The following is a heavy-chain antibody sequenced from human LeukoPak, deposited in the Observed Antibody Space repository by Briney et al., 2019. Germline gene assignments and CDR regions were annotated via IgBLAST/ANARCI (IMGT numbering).Heavy chain of an antibody. Sequence: PSQTLSLTCTVSGGSISSSNHYWGWIRQPPGKGLEWIGSLSSGGSTYYNPSLKSRVTISVDTSKNQFSLRLSSVTAADTAVYYCARAPIAAADEDYWGQGTLVTVSS. CDR1: GGSISSSNHY. CDR2: LSSGGST. V-gene: IGHV4-39*01. D-gene: IGHD6-13*01. J-gene: IGHJ4*02. CDR3: ARAPIAAADEDY.